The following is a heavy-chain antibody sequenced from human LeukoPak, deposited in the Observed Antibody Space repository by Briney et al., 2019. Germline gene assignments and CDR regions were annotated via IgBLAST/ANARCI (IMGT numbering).Heavy chain of an antibody. D-gene: IGHD3-3*01. Sequence: GRSLRLSCAASGFTFSSCAMHWVRQAPGKGLEWVAVISYDGSNKYYADSVKGRFTISRDNSKNTLYLQMNSLRAEDTAVYYCARDGFLEWLSRNYYYYGMDVWGQGTTVTVSS. CDR2: ISYDGSNK. CDR1: GFTFSSCA. CDR3: ARDGFLEWLSRNYYYYGMDV. J-gene: IGHJ6*02. V-gene: IGHV3-30-3*01.